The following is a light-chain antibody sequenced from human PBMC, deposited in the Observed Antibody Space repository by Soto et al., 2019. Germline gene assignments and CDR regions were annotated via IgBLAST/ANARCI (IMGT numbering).Light chain of an antibody. V-gene: IGKV3-15*01. CDR3: HQYNDWPRT. CDR1: QSVGIN. CDR2: GAS. J-gene: IGKJ1*01. Sequence: EVVMTQSPAILSVSPGERDTLSCRASQSVGINVAWYQQKPGQAPRLLIYGASTRATGSPDRFSASGSATEFTLTISSLQSEDFAFYYCHQYNDWPRTFGQGTKVDIK.